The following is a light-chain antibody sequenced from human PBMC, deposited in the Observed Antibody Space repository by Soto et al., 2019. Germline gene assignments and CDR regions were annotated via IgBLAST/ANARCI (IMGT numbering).Light chain of an antibody. Sequence: QSALTQPRSVSGSPGQSVTISCTGTSSDVGAYNSVSWYQHHPGKAPKLILYDVTRRPSGVPDRFSASKSDNTASLTISGLQAEDEADYYCSSYTSSSLEVFGGGTKLTVL. CDR2: DVT. CDR1: SSDVGAYNS. J-gene: IGLJ3*02. V-gene: IGLV2-11*01. CDR3: SSYTSSSLEV.